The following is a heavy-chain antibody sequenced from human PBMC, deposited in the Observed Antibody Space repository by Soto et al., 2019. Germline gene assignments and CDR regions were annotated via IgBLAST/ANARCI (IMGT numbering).Heavy chain of an antibody. J-gene: IGHJ4*02. Sequence: SVKVSCKASGGTFSSYAISWVRQAPGQGLEWMGGIIPIFGTANYAQKFQGRVTITADESTSTAYMELSSLRSEGTAVYYCARDKRAAAGTVIDYWGQGTMLTV. D-gene: IGHD6-13*01. CDR3: ARDKRAAAGTVIDY. CDR1: GGTFSSYA. V-gene: IGHV1-69*13. CDR2: IIPIFGTA.